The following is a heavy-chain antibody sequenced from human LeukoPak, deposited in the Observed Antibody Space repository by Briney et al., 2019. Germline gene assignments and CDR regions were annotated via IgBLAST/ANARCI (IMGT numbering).Heavy chain of an antibody. J-gene: IGHJ4*02. D-gene: IGHD2-21*01. V-gene: IGHV4-4*07. CDR2: IYTSGST. CDR1: GGSISTYY. Sequence: SETLSLTCTVSGGSISTYYWSWIRQPAGKGLEWIGRIYTSGSTNYNPSLKSRVTMSVDTSKNQFSLKVSSVTAADTAVYYCAREGTGSGSDWYRPFDYWGQGTLVTVSS. CDR3: AREGTGSGSDWYRPFDY.